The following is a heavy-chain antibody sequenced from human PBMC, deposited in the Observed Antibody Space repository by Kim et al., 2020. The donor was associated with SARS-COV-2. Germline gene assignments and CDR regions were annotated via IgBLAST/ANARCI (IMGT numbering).Heavy chain of an antibody. V-gene: IGHV3-30*07. D-gene: IGHD6-13*01. Sequence: YYGDSVEGRFTIPRDNSKNTLYLQMNSLSAEDTAVYYCARDGRGIAAAEDYWGQGTLVTVSS. J-gene: IGHJ4*02. CDR3: ARDGRGIAAAEDY.